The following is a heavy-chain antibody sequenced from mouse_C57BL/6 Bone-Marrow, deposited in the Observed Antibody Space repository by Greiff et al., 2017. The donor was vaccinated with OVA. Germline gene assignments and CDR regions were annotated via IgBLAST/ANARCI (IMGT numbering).Heavy chain of an antibody. J-gene: IGHJ1*03. V-gene: IGHV1-18*01. Sequence: VQLKQSGPELVKPGASVRIPCKASGYTFTDYNMDWVKQSHGKSLEWIGDINPNNGSTIYNQKFKGKATLTVDKSSSTAYMELRSLTSEDTAVYYCARRLRWYFDVCGTGTTVTVSS. CDR3: ARRLRWYFDV. CDR1: GYTFTDYN. D-gene: IGHD1-1*01. CDR2: INPNNGST.